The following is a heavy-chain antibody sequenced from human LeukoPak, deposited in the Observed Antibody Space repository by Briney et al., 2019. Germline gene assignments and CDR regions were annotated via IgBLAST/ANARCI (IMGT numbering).Heavy chain of an antibody. CDR3: ARAPTPLYSGSYQRAY. CDR1: GYTFTSYG. Sequence: ASVKVSCKASGYTFTSYGISWVRQAPGQGLEWMGWINPNSGGTNYAQKFQGRVTMTRDTSISTAYMELSRLRSDDTAVYYCARAPTPLYSGSYQRAYWGQGTLVTVSS. D-gene: IGHD1-26*01. CDR2: INPNSGGT. J-gene: IGHJ4*02. V-gene: IGHV1-2*02.